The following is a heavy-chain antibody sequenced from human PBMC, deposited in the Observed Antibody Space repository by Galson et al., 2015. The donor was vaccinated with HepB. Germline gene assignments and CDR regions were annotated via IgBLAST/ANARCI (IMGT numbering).Heavy chain of an antibody. J-gene: IGHJ4*02. CDR2: ISTYNGNT. D-gene: IGHD4-23*01. CDR1: GYTFTSYG. CDR3: ARNSRLYYFDY. Sequence: SVKVSCKASGYTFTSYGISWVRPAPGQGLEWMGWISTYNGNTHYAQKLQGRVTMTTDTSTSTAYMELRSLRSDDTAVYYCARNSRLYYFDYWGQGTLVTVSS. V-gene: IGHV1-18*01.